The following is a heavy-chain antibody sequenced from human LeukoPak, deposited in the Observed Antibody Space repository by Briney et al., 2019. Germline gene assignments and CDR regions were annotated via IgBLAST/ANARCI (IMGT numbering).Heavy chain of an antibody. Sequence: APVKVSCKASGGTFSSYAISWVRQAPGQGLEWMGWINPNSGGTNYAQKFQGWVTMTRDTSISTAYMELSRLRSDDTAVYYCARSSGSYYYFDYWGQGTLVTVSS. V-gene: IGHV1-2*04. CDR3: ARSSGSYYYFDY. CDR1: GGTFSSYA. J-gene: IGHJ4*02. CDR2: INPNSGGT. D-gene: IGHD3-10*01.